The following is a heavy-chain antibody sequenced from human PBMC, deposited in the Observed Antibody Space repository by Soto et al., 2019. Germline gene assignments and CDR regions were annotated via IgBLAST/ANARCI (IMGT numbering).Heavy chain of an antibody. CDR1: GYTFTSYG. V-gene: IGHV1-18*01. CDR3: ARGYCSGGSCYTGWFDP. J-gene: IGHJ5*02. CDR2: ISGYNGNT. D-gene: IGHD2-15*01. Sequence: QVQLVQSGAEVKKPGASVRVSCKASGYTFTSYGISWVRQAPGQGLEWMGWISGYNGNTNYAQKLQVRVNRTKDTSTSTANMELRSLRSDDTAVYYCARGYCSGGSCYTGWFDPWGQGTLVTVSS.